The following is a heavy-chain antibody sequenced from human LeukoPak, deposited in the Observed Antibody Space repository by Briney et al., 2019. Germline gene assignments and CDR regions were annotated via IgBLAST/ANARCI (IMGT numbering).Heavy chain of an antibody. J-gene: IGHJ6*02. CDR2: ISSSSSYI. D-gene: IGHD3-3*01. Sequence: GGSLRLSCAASGFTFSSYSMNWVRQAPGKGLEWVSSISSSSSYIYYADSVKGRFTISRDNSKNTLFLQMNSLRVEDTAPYYCAKSVAIYFYYGLDVWGQGTTVTVSS. V-gene: IGHV3-21*04. CDR3: AKSVAIYFYYGLDV. CDR1: GFTFSSYS.